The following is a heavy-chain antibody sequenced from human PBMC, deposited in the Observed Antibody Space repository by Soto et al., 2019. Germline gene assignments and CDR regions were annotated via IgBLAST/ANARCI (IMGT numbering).Heavy chain of an antibody. Sequence: ASVKVSCTASGYTLTSYAMHWVRQAPGQRLEWMGWINAGNGNTKYSQKFQGRVTITRDTSASTAYMELSSLRSEDTAVYYCARSIVVVTAADYWGQGTLVTVSS. CDR1: GYTLTSYA. CDR2: INAGNGNT. CDR3: ARSIVVVTAADY. D-gene: IGHD2-21*02. V-gene: IGHV1-3*01. J-gene: IGHJ4*02.